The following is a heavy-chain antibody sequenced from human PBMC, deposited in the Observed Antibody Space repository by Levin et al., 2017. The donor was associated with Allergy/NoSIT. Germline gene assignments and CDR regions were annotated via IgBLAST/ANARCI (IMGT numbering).Heavy chain of an antibody. CDR1: GFTFSGFT. J-gene: IGHJ4*02. CDR3: AKDRGGTYFYFDY. Sequence: GGSLRLSCSGSGFTFSGFTIHWVRQAPGKGLEWVATISYDGNNKYYADSMEGRFTISRDHSKDTVFLQMNNLRTEDTAVYYCAKDRGGTYFYFDYWGQGTLVTVSS. V-gene: IGHV3-30*18. CDR2: ISYDGNNK. D-gene: IGHD1-26*01.